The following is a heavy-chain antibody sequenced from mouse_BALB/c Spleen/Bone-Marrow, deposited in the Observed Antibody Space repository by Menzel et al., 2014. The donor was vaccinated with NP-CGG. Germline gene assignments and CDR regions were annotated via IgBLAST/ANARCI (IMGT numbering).Heavy chain of an antibody. CDR1: GFTFSSYG. J-gene: IGHJ2*01. Sequence: EVQLVESGGDLVKPGGSLKLSCAAPGFTFSSYGMSWVRQTPDKRLEWVATISSRGSYTFYPDSVKGRFTISRDNAKNTLYLQMSSLKSEDTAIYYCSRRSDYDYFDYWGQGTTLTVSS. V-gene: IGHV5-6*01. CDR2: ISSRGSYT. CDR3: SRRSDYDYFDY. D-gene: IGHD2-4*01.